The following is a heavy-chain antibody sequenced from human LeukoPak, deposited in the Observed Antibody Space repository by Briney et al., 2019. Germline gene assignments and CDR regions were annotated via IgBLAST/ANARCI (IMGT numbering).Heavy chain of an antibody. J-gene: IGHJ4*02. Sequence: GASVKVSCKASGYTFTSYGISWVRQAPGQGLEWMGWISAYNGNTNYAQKLQGRVTMTTDTSTSTAYMELRSLRSDDTAVYYCARTYYDFWSGYYTGYFDYWGQGTLVTVSS. CDR1: GYTFTSYG. CDR2: ISAYNGNT. D-gene: IGHD3-3*01. V-gene: IGHV1-18*01. CDR3: ARTYYDFWSGYYTGYFDY.